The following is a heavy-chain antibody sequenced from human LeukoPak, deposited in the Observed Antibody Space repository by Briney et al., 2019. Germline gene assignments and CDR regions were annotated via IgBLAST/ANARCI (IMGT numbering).Heavy chain of an antibody. CDR2: ISSSSSYI. V-gene: IGHV3-21*01. CDR3: ARASPLGYSGYDWEFDY. J-gene: IGHJ4*02. Sequence: GGSLRLSCAASGFTFSSYSMNWVRQAPGEGLEWVSSISSSSSYIYYADSVKGRFTISRDNAKNSLYLQMNSLRAEDTAVYYCARASPLGYSGYDWEFDYWGQGTLVTVSS. D-gene: IGHD5-12*01. CDR1: GFTFSSYS.